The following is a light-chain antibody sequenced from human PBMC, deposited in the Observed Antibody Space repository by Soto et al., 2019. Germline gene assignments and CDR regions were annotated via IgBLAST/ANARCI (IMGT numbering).Light chain of an antibody. CDR1: SSDVGSYNH. Sequence: QSVLTQPASVTGSPGQSLTISCTGTSSDVGSYNHVSWYQQYPGTAPKLILYEVANRPSGVSGRFSGSKSGNTASLTISGLQPEDEANYYCASYTSTRSGVFGGGTKLTVL. V-gene: IGLV2-14*01. CDR3: ASYTSTRSGV. CDR2: EVA. J-gene: IGLJ3*02.